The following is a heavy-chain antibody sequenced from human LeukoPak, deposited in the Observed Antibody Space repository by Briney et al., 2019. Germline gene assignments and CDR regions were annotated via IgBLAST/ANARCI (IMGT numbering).Heavy chain of an antibody. V-gene: IGHV1-69*04. J-gene: IGHJ4*02. Sequence: SVKVSCKASGGTFSSYAISWVRQAPGQGLEWMGRIIPILGIANYAQKFQGRVTITADKSTSTAYMELSSLRSEDTAVYYCARGSSDWLLDYWGQGTLVTVSS. CDR1: GGTFSSYA. CDR2: IIPILGIA. CDR3: ARGSSDWLLDY. D-gene: IGHD3-9*01.